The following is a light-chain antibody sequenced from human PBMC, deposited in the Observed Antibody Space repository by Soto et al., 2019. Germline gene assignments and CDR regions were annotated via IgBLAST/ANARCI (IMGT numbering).Light chain of an antibody. CDR2: GNS. CDR3: QSYDSSLSVVV. J-gene: IGLJ2*01. Sequence: QAVVTQPPSVSGAPGQRVTISCTGSSSNIGAGYDVHWYQQLPGTAPKLLIYGNSNRPSGVPDRFSGSKSGTSASLAITGLQAEDEVDYYCQSYDSSLSVVVFGGGTKLTVL. V-gene: IGLV1-40*01. CDR1: SSNIGAGYD.